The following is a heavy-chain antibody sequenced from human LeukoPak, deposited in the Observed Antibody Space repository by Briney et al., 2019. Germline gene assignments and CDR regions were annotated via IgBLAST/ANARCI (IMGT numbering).Heavy chain of an antibody. V-gene: IGHV4-61*02. J-gene: IGHJ5*02. CDR2: IYTSGST. Sequence: PSQTLSLTCTVSGGSISSGSYYWSWIRQPAGKGLEWIGRIYTSGSTNYNPSLKSRVTISVDTSKNQFSLKLSSVTAADTAVYYCARDRLTRSDPWGQGTLVTVSS. D-gene: IGHD2-2*01. CDR3: ARDRLTRSDP. CDR1: GGSISSGSYY.